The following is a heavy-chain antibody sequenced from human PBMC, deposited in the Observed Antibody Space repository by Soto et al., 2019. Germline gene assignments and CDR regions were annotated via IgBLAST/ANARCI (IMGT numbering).Heavy chain of an antibody. J-gene: IGHJ4*02. Sequence: SETLSLTCTVSGDSVSNHYWNWIRQPAGQGLEWLGRLYNDERTNYNPSLNSRLTMSMDTSKNQFSLKLTSVTAADSAVYFCAREPLAHSYFDFWGQGILVTVSS. CDR1: GDSVSNHY. CDR3: AREPLAHSYFDF. CDR2: LYNDERT. V-gene: IGHV4-4*07.